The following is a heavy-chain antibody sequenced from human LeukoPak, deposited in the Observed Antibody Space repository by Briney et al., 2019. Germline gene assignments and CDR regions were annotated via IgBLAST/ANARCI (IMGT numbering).Heavy chain of an antibody. V-gene: IGHV3-66*01. J-gene: IGHJ5*02. CDR2: IYIGGST. CDR3: ARDLGQYYDTSDNWFDP. CDR1: GFSVSNNY. D-gene: IGHD3-22*01. Sequence: GGSLRLSCAASGFSVSNNYMSWVRQAPGKGLEWVSVIYIGGSTYYGDSVKGRFSISRDNAKNTLNLQMNSPRAEDTAVYYCARDLGQYYDTSDNWFDPWGQGTLVTVSS.